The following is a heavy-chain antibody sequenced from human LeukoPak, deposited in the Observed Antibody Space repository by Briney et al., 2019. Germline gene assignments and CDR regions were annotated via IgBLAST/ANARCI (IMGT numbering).Heavy chain of an antibody. Sequence: SVKVSCKASGGTFSSYAISWVRQAPGQGLEWMGGIIPIFGTANYAQKFQGRVTITADESTSTAYMELSSLRSEDTAVYYCASCIVVVPAAADYYYYYGMDVWGLGTTVTVSS. V-gene: IGHV1-69*13. CDR1: GGTFSSYA. J-gene: IGHJ6*02. CDR2: IIPIFGTA. CDR3: ASCIVVVPAAADYYYYYGMDV. D-gene: IGHD2-2*01.